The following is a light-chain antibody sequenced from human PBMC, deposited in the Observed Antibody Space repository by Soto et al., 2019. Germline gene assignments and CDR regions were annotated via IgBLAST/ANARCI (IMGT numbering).Light chain of an antibody. Sequence: EVVMTQSPVTLSVSPGDRATLSCRASQSVSSNLAWFQQKFGRAPRLLMYGASTRATDVPARFSGSGSGTEFNLTLSSLQSEDFAVYFCQQYRLWPKTFGQGTRVEIK. CDR1: QSVSSN. J-gene: IGKJ1*01. CDR3: QQYRLWPKT. CDR2: GAS. V-gene: IGKV3-15*01.